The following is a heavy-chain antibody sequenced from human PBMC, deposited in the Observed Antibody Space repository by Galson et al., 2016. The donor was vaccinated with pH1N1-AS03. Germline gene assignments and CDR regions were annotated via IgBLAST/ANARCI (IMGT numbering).Heavy chain of an antibody. CDR2: INTDGSNT. J-gene: IGHJ4*02. D-gene: IGHD3-16*01. V-gene: IGHV3-74*01. CDR1: GFSIRTYW. CDR3: ARGSDDYIWGGYSGDY. Sequence: SLRLSCAGSGFSIRTYWMHWVRQVPGKGLVWVSRINTDGSNTDYADSVKDRLSISRDNAKNTLYLQMNSLGAEDTALYYCARGSDDYIWGGYSGDYWSQGILVTVSS.